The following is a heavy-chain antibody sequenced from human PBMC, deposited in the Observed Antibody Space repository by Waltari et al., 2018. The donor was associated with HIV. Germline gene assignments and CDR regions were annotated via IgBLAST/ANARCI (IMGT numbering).Heavy chain of an antibody. CDR2: FDPEDGET. D-gene: IGHD2-15*01. V-gene: IGHV1-24*01. CDR3: ATAARYCSGGSCYSGYYFDY. CDR1: GYTLTELS. J-gene: IGHJ4*02. Sequence: QVQLVQSGAEVKKPGASVKVSCKVSGYTLTELSMHWVRQAPGKGLEWMGGFDPEDGETIYAQKFQGRVTMTEDTSTDTAYMELSSLRSEDTAVYYCATAARYCSGGSCYSGYYFDYWGQGTLVTVSS.